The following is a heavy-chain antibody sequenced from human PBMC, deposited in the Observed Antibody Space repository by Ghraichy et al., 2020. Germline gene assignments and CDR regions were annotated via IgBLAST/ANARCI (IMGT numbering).Heavy chain of an antibody. CDR1: GLTFSSYA. CDR2: ISGIGGST. Sequence: GESLRLSCAASGLTFSSYAMSWVRQAPGKGLEWVTAISGIGGSTYYADSVKGRFTISRDNSKNTLDLQMNSLRAEDTAVYYCAKEDYSNYLNWFDPWGQGTLVTVSS. D-gene: IGHD4-11*01. J-gene: IGHJ5*02. CDR3: AKEDYSNYLNWFDP. V-gene: IGHV3-23*01.